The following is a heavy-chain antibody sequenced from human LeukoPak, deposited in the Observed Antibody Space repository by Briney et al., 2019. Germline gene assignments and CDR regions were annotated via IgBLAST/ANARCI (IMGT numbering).Heavy chain of an antibody. CDR3: ARHRGYDFWSGMDV. J-gene: IGHJ6*03. D-gene: IGHD3-3*01. Sequence: ASVKVSCKASGGTFSSYAISWVRQAPGQGLEWMGGIIPIFGTANYAQKFRGRVTITADESTSTAYMELSSLRSEDTAVYYCARHRGYDFWSGMDVWGKGTTVTVSS. CDR2: IIPIFGTA. CDR1: GGTFSSYA. V-gene: IGHV1-69*13.